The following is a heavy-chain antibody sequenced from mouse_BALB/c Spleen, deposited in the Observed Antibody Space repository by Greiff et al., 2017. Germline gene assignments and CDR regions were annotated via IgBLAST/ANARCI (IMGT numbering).Heavy chain of an antibody. CDR3: TGSDYPAGLAY. V-gene: IGHV14-3*02. Sequence: VQLQQSGSELVKPGASVKLSCTASGFNIKDSYMHWVKQRPEQGLEWIGSIYPANGNTKYDPKFQGKATITADTSSNTAYLQLSSLTSEDTAVYYCTGSDYPAGLAYWGQGTLVTVSA. CDR2: IYPANGNT. D-gene: IGHD2-4*01. CDR1: GFNIKDSY. J-gene: IGHJ3*01.